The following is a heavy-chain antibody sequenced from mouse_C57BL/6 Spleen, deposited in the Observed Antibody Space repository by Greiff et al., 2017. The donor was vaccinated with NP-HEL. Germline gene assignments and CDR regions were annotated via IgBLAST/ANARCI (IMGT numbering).Heavy chain of an antibody. D-gene: IGHD4-1*01. CDR3: ARRRTGTMYYFDY. CDR2: IYPGSGST. J-gene: IGHJ2*01. Sequence: QVQLQQPGAELVKPGASVKMSCKASGYTFTSYWITWVKQRPGQGLEWIGDIYPGSGSTNYNEKFKTKATLTVDTSSSTAYMQLSSLTSEDSAVYYCARRRTGTMYYFDYWGQGTTLSVSS. V-gene: IGHV1-55*01. CDR1: GYTFTSYW.